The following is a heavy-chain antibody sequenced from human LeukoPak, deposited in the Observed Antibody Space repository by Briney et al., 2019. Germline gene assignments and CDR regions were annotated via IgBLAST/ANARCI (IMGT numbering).Heavy chain of an antibody. CDR2: VYHSGST. CDR1: GGSISTGNW. Sequence: SGTLSLTCAVSGGSISTGNWWTWVRQPPGKGLEWIGEVYHSGSTNYNPSLKSRVTISIDKSKNQFSLKLSSVTAADTAVYYCARDRGDYDYYYYYYGMDVWGQGTTVTVSS. CDR3: ARDRGDYDYYYYYYGMDV. D-gene: IGHD4-17*01. V-gene: IGHV4-4*02. J-gene: IGHJ6*02.